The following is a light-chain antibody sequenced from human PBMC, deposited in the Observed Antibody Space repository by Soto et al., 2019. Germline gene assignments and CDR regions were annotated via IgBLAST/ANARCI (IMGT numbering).Light chain of an antibody. Sequence: QSGLARPPSASGSPGQSVSSSCTGTSSDIGGYNYVSWYQHHPGKAPKLMIYEVNKRPSGVPDRFSGSKSGNTASLTVSGLQAEDEADYYCSSYAGSSNVFGTGTKVTVL. CDR2: EVN. V-gene: IGLV2-8*01. J-gene: IGLJ1*01. CDR3: SSYAGSSNV. CDR1: SSDIGGYNY.